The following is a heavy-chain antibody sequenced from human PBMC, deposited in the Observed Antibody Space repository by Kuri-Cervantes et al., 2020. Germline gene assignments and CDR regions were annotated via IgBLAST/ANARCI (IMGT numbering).Heavy chain of an antibody. CDR3: ARDPTMVRGVIYYYYYGMDV. V-gene: IGHV3-21*01. CDR1: GFTFSSYS. J-gene: IGHJ6*02. D-gene: IGHD3-10*01. Sequence: GGSLRLSCAASGFTFSSYSMNWVRQAPGKGLEWVSSISSSSSYIYYADSVKGRFTISRDNAKNSLYLQMNSLRAEDTAVYYCARDPTMVRGVIYYYYYGMDVWGQGTTVTVSS. CDR2: ISSSSSYI.